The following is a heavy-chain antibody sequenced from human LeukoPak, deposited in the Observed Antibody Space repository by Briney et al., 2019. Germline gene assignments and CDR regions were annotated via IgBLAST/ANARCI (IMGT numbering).Heavy chain of an antibody. J-gene: IGHJ3*02. D-gene: IGHD3-9*01. Sequence: SETLSLTCTVSGYSISNGYYWGWIRRPPGKGLEWIGTTYHSGTSYYNPSLKSRVTISVDTSKNQFSLKLSSATAADTAVYYCARHNEALVPRGAFDIWGQGTMVTVSS. CDR3: ARHNEALVPRGAFDI. V-gene: IGHV4-38-2*02. CDR1: GYSISNGYY. CDR2: TYHSGTS.